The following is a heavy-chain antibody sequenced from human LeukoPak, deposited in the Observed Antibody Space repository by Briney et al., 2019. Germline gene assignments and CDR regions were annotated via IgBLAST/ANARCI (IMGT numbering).Heavy chain of an antibody. V-gene: IGHV1-24*01. CDR2: FDPEDGET. CDR3: ARDMGWYDFDY. D-gene: IGHD6-13*01. CDR1: GYTLTELS. J-gene: IGHJ4*02. Sequence: ASVKVSCKVSGYTLTELSMHWVRQAPGKGLEWMGGFDPEDGETIYAQNFQGRVTMTRDTSTSTVYMELSSLRSEDTAVYYCARDMGWYDFDYWGQGTLVTVSS.